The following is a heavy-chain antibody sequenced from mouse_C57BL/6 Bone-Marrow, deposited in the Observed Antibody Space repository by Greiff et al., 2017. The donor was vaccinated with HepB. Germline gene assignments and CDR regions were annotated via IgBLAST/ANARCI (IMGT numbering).Heavy chain of an antibody. CDR1: GYTFTSYG. V-gene: IGHV1-81*01. D-gene: IGHD3-3*01. Sequence: VQLQQSGAELARPGASVKLSCKASGYTFTSYGISWVKQRTGQGLEWIGEIYPRSGNTYYNEKFKGKATLTADKSSSTAYMELRSLTSEDSAVYFYARGGLFAYWGQGTLVTVSA. CDR2: IYPRSGNT. CDR3: ARGGLFAY. J-gene: IGHJ3*01.